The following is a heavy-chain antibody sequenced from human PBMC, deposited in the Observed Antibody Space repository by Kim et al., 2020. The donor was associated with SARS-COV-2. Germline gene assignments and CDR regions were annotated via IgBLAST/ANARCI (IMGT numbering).Heavy chain of an antibody. D-gene: IGHD5-12*01. CDR3: ASSVEMATIIEY. CDR2: IYYSGST. V-gene: IGHV4-59*01. J-gene: IGHJ4*02. Sequence: SETLSLTCTVSGGSISSYYWSWIRQPPGKGLEWIGYIYYSGSTNYNPSLKSRVTISVDTSKNQFSLKLSSVTAADTAVYYCASSVEMATIIEYWGQGTLVTVSS. CDR1: GGSISSYY.